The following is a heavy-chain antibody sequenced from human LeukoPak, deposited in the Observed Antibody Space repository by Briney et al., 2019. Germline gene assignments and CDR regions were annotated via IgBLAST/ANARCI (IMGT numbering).Heavy chain of an antibody. Sequence: GASVKVSCKASGYTFTSYDINWVRQATGQGLEWMGWMNPNSGNTGYAQKFQGGVTIARNTSISTAYMELSSLRSEDTAVYYCARARHSNWNYDNEFGGFDPWGQGTLVTVSS. CDR3: ARARHSNWNYDNEFGGFDP. CDR2: MNPNSGNT. D-gene: IGHD1-7*01. V-gene: IGHV1-8*03. CDR1: GYTFTSYD. J-gene: IGHJ5*02.